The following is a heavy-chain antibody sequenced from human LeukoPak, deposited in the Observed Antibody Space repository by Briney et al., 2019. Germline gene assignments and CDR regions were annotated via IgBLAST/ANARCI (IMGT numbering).Heavy chain of an antibody. V-gene: IGHV1-18*01. CDR1: GYTFTSYG. Sequence: ASVKVSCKASGYTFTSYGISWVRQAPGQGLEWMGWISAYNGNTNYAQKLQGRVTMTTDTSTSTAYMELRSLRSEDTAVYYCATDPVNNWNRGNPNHYGMDVWGQGTTVTVSS. CDR3: ATDPVNNWNRGNPNHYGMDV. D-gene: IGHD1-20*01. J-gene: IGHJ6*02. CDR2: ISAYNGNT.